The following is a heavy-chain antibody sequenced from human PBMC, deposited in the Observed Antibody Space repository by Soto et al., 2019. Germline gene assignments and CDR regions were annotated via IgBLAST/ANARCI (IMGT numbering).Heavy chain of an antibody. J-gene: IGHJ5*02. CDR2: IYYSGST. CDR1: GGSLSSGGYY. V-gene: IGHV4-31*03. CDR3: ARDILADYYDSSGPSWFDP. Sequence: SETLSLTCTVSGGSLSSGGYYWRWIRQHPGKGLEWIGYIYYSGSTYYNPSLKSRVTISVDTSKNQFSLKLSSVTAADTAVYYCARDILADYYDSSGPSWFDPWGQGTLVTVS. D-gene: IGHD3-22*01.